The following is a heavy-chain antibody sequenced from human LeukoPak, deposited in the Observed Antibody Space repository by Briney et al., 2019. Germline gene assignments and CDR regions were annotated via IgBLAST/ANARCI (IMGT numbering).Heavy chain of an antibody. CDR2: INAGNGNT. CDR1: GYTFTAYA. Sequence: ASVEVSCKASGYTFTAYAMHWVRQAPGQRLEWMGGINAGNGNTKYSQKFQGRVTITRNTSANIAYMELSSLRSEDTAVYYCVRDLGQNFDYWGQGTLVIVSS. V-gene: IGHV1-3*01. CDR3: VRDLGQNFDY. J-gene: IGHJ4*02.